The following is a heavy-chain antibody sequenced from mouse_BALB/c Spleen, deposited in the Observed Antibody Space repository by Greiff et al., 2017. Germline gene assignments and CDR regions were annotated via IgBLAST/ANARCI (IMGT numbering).Heavy chain of an antibody. Sequence: EVQRVESGPGLVKPSQSLSLTCTVTGYSITSDYAWNWIRQFPGNKLEWMGYISYSGSTSYNPSLKSRTSITRDTSKNQFFLQLNSVTTEDTATYYCERKKYGNYLYYAMDYWGQGTSVTVSS. CDR1: GYSITSDYA. J-gene: IGHJ4*01. D-gene: IGHD2-10*02. CDR2: ISYSGST. CDR3: ERKKYGNYLYYAMDY. V-gene: IGHV3-2*02.